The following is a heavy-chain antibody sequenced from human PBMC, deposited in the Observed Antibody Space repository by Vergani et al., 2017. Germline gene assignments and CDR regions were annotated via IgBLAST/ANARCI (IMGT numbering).Heavy chain of an antibody. Sequence: QVQLVQSGAEVKKPGSSVKVSCKASGGTFSSYDINWVRQATGQGLEWMGWMNPNSGNTGYAQKFQGRVTITRNTSKSTAYMEMISLRSEDTAVYYCARGPSGSGRGWFDPWGQGTLVTVSS. CDR1: GGTFSSYD. D-gene: IGHD3-10*01. V-gene: IGHV1-8*02. CDR3: ARGPSGSGRGWFDP. CDR2: MNPNSGNT. J-gene: IGHJ5*02.